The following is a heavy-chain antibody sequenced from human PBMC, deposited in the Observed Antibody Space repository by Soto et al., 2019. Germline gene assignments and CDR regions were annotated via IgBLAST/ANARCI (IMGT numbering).Heavy chain of an antibody. J-gene: IGHJ4*02. CDR1: GFTFGDYA. Sequence: GGSLRLSCTASGFTFGDYAMSWFRQAPGKGLEWVGFIRSKAYGGTTEYAASVKGRFTISRDDSKSIAYLQMNSLKTEDTAVYYCTRVQGYCSSTSCLPEITSDYWGQGTLVTVSS. CDR3: TRVQGYCSSTSCLPEITSDY. D-gene: IGHD2-2*01. V-gene: IGHV3-49*03. CDR2: IRSKAYGGTT.